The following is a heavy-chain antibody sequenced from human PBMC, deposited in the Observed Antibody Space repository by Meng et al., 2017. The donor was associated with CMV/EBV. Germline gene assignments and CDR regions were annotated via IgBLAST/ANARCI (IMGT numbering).Heavy chain of an antibody. V-gene: IGHV3-64*02. CDR1: GFTFSSYA. CDR3: ARVGEVTTGDYYYYGMDV. Sequence: GESLKISCAASGFTFSSYAMHWVRQAPGKGLEYVSAISSNGGSTYYADSVKGRFTIFRDNSKDTLYLQMGSLRAEDMAVYYCARVGEVTTGDYYYYGMDVWGQGTTVTVSS. CDR2: ISSNGGST. J-gene: IGHJ6*02. D-gene: IGHD4-11*01.